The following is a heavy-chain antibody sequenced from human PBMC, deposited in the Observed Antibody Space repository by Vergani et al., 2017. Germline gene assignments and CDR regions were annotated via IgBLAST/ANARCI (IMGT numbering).Heavy chain of an antibody. V-gene: IGHV3-23*01. D-gene: IGHD1-26*01. CDR3: VKDAGSYENFFDS. CDR1: GFTFSTYA. J-gene: IGHJ4*02. CDR2: LTGGGGRT. Sequence: EVQLLESGGSLKQPGGSVRLSCAASGFTFSTYAMHWVRQAPGKGLEWVSALTGGGGRTYYADSFKGRFIISRDNSRDTLYLQMNSLRPEETATYYCVKDAGSYENFFDSWGQGTLVTVSS.